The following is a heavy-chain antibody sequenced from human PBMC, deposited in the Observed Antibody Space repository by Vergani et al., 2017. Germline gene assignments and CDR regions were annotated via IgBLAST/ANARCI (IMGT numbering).Heavy chain of an antibody. CDR3: ASRPDCRGGSFYPYWYYGMDV. Sequence: QVQLVQSGDEVKKPGSSVKVSCKASGGTFSSYAISWVRQAPGQGLEWMGGIIPIFGTASYAQKFQGRVTITADESTSTAYMELMNLRSDDTALYYCASRPDCRGGSFYPYWYYGMDVWGQGTTVTVSS. CDR2: IIPIFGTA. D-gene: IGHD2-15*01. J-gene: IGHJ6*02. CDR1: GGTFSSYA. V-gene: IGHV1-69*01.